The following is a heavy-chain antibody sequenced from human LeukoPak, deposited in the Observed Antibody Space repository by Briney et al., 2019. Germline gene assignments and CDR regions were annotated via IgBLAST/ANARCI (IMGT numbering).Heavy chain of an antibody. CDR3: ARHLVNGDYFDY. J-gene: IGHJ4*02. V-gene: IGHV4-59*08. Sequence: SETLSLTCTVSGGSISSYFWSWIRQPPGKGLEWIGYIYYSGSSNYNPSLKSRVTISVDTSKNQLSLKLRSVTAADTAVYYCARHLVNGDYFDYWGQGTLVTVSS. CDR2: IYYSGSS. CDR1: GGSISSYF. D-gene: IGHD4-17*01.